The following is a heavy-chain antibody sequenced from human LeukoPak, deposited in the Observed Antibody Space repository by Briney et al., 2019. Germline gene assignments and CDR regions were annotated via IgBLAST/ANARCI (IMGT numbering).Heavy chain of an antibody. D-gene: IGHD3-22*01. CDR1: GFTFSGSA. J-gene: IGHJ4*02. V-gene: IGHV3-73*01. CDR2: IRSKANSYAT. Sequence: GGSLRLSCAASGFTFSGSAMHWVRQASGKGLEWVGRIRSKANSYATAYAASVKGRFTISRDDSKNTGYLQMNSVKTEDTAVYFWTRSSMGYCPDYWGQGTLVTVSS. CDR3: TRSSMGYCPDY.